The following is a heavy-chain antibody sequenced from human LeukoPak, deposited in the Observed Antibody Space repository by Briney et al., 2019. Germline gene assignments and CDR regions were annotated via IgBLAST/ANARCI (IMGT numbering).Heavy chain of an antibody. V-gene: IGHV4-4*07. CDR1: GGSISSYY. CDR2: IYTSGST. Sequence: PSETLSLTCTVSGGSISSYYWSWIRQPAGKGLEWIGRIYTSGSTNYNPSLKSRVTISVDTSKNQFSLKLSSVTAADTAVYYCARDRGFGYYYGSGPTYGMDVWGQGTTVTVSS. J-gene: IGHJ6*02. D-gene: IGHD3-10*01. CDR3: ARDRGFGYYYGSGPTYGMDV.